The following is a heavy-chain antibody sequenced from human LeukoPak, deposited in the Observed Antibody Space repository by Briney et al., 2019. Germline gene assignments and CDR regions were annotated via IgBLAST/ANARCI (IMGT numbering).Heavy chain of an antibody. CDR3: ARDVGYCTDTTCPTNWFDP. V-gene: IGHV4-39*07. CDR1: SGSISSSSYH. D-gene: IGHD2-8*02. J-gene: IGHJ5*02. CDR2: TYHSGST. Sequence: SETLSLTCTVSSGSISSSSYHWGWIRQPPGKGLEWIRSTYHSGSTKYNPSLKSRVTMSVDKSGNQFSLKLRSVTAADTAVYYCARDVGYCTDTTCPTNWFDPWGQGTLVTVSS.